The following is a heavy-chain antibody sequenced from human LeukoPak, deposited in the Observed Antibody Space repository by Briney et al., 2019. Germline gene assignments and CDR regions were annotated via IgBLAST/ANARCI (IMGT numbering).Heavy chain of an antibody. CDR3: AKAAYGGNSLAFDI. CDR2: IDSGGSP. CDR1: DFSVSTNY. D-gene: IGHD4-23*01. V-gene: IGHV3-53*01. J-gene: IGHJ3*02. Sequence: GGSLRLSCAASDFSVSTNYMNWVRQAPGRGLEWVSLIDSGGSPYYADAVKGRFTISRDNSKNMVYLQMNSLRAEDTAVYYCAKAAYGGNSLAFDIWGQGTMVTVSS.